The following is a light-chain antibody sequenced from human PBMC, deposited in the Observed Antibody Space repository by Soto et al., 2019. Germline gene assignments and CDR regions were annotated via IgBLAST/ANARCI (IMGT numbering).Light chain of an antibody. J-gene: IGKJ1*01. V-gene: IGKV1-5*01. Sequence: DIQMTQSPSTLSASVGDRVTITCRVSQSISNWLAWYQQKPGKAPKLLIYDASSLESGVPSRFSGSGSGTEFTLTISSLQPDDFATYYCQQYNTYWTFGQGTKVDIK. CDR3: QQYNTYWT. CDR2: DAS. CDR1: QSISNW.